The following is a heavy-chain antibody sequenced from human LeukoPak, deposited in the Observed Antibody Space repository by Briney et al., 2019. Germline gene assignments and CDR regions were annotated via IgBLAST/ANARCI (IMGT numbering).Heavy chain of an antibody. Sequence: GWSLRLSCAASGFTFSPYWMHWVRQAQGKGLVWVSRINSDGNSTTYADTVKGRFTITRDNAKNTLYLQMNRLRAEDTSVYYCARDRNTWSSYGNLFESWGQGTLVTASS. CDR2: INSDGNST. D-gene: IGHD1-26*01. V-gene: IGHV3-74*03. CDR1: GFTFSPYW. CDR3: ARDRNTWSSYGNLFES. J-gene: IGHJ4*02.